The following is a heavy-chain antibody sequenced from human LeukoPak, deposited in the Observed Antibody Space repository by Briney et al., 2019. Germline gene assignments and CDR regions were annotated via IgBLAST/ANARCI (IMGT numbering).Heavy chain of an antibody. CDR3: ARILVTSSGGSYDY. J-gene: IGHJ4*02. CDR1: GFSLSTSGMC. Sequence: SGPALVQPTPPLTLTCTFSGFSLSTSGMCVSWIRQPPGKALEWLARIDWDDDKYYSTSLKTRLTISKDTSKNQVVLTMTNMDPVDTATYYCARILVTSSGGSYDYWGQGTLVTVSS. V-gene: IGHV2-70*11. D-gene: IGHD1-26*01. CDR2: IDWDDDK.